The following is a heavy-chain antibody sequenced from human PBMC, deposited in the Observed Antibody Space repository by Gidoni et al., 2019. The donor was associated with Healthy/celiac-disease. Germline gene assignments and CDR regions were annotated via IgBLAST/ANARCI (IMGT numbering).Heavy chain of an antibody. Sequence: EVQLVESGGGLVQPGGSLRLSCAASGFTFSSDEMNWVRQAPGKGLEWVSYISSSGSTIYYADSVKGRFTISRDNAKNSLYLQMNSLRAEDTAVYYCARGIFGVDRYYYYGMDVWGQGTTVTVSS. CDR2: ISSSGSTI. V-gene: IGHV3-48*03. J-gene: IGHJ6*02. CDR1: GFTFSSDE. D-gene: IGHD3-3*01. CDR3: ARGIFGVDRYYYYGMDV.